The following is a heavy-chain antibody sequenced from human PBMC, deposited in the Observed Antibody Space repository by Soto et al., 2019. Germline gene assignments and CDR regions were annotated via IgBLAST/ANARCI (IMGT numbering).Heavy chain of an antibody. CDR2: VYYTGTT. V-gene: IGHV4-59*13. D-gene: IGHD5-12*01. CDR1: GGSISSYC. Sequence: SETLSLTCTVSGGSISSYCYIWVRQPPGKGLEWIGSVYYTGTTDYNPSLKSRVTISVDTSKTQFSLNLRSVTAADTAVYYCARERDIVAAIGLHTYYYYYGMDVWGQGTTVTVSS. J-gene: IGHJ6*02. CDR3: ARERDIVAAIGLHTYYYYYGMDV.